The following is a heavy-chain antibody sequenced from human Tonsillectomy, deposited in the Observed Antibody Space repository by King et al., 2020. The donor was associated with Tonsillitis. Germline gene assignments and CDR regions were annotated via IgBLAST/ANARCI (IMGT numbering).Heavy chain of an antibody. J-gene: IGHJ6*02. Sequence: QLVQSGGGLVQPGGSLSLSCAASGFTFSDYSMNWVRQAPGKGLEWVSYITSSSSTKYYADSVKGRFTISRDNAKNSLYLQMNSLRDEDTAVYYCARDGDGVWSMGVWGQGTTVTVS. CDR1: GFTFSDYS. D-gene: IGHD2-8*01. CDR2: ITSSSSTK. V-gene: IGHV3-48*02. CDR3: ARDGDGVWSMGV.